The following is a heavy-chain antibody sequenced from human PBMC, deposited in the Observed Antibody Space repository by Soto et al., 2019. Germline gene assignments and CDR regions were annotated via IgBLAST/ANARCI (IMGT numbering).Heavy chain of an antibody. D-gene: IGHD3-22*01. CDR3: ARDPDYYDSSGYYYGYYFDY. Sequence: QVQLQESGPGLVKPSETLSLTCTVSGGSISSYYWSWIRQPAGRGLVWIGLIYTSGSTNYNPSLKSRVTMSVDTSKNQFSLKLSSVTAADTAVYYCARDPDYYDSSGYYYGYYFDYWGQGTLVTVSS. J-gene: IGHJ4*02. V-gene: IGHV4-4*07. CDR1: GGSISSYY. CDR2: IYTSGST.